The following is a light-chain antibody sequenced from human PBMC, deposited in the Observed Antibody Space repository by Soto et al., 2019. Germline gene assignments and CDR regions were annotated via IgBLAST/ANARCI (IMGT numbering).Light chain of an antibody. J-gene: IGKJ2*01. CDR3: QPYGSSPPHT. CDR2: GAS. CDR1: QSVANNY. Sequence: EIVLTQSPGTLSLSPGEGATLSCRASQSVANNYLAWYQQKPGQAPRLLISGASNRATGIPDRFSGSGSGTDFTLTISRLESEDFAVYYCQPYGSSPPHTFGQGTKLEIK. V-gene: IGKV3-20*01.